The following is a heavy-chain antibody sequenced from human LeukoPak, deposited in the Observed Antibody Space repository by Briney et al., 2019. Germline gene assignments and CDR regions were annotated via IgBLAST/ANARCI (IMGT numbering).Heavy chain of an antibody. Sequence: ASVRVSCKASGYTFTIYGISWVRQAPGEGLERMGWISAYNGNTNYAQKLRGRVTITTDTSTSTAYMERRSLRSDYTAVYYCARVRGVRKFDPWGRETLVTVSS. D-gene: IGHD3-10*01. CDR2: ISAYNGNT. J-gene: IGHJ5*02. V-gene: IGHV1-18*04. CDR1: GYTFTIYG. CDR3: ARVRGVRKFDP.